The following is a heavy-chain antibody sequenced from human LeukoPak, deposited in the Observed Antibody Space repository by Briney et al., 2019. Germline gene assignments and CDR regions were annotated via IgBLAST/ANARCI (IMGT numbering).Heavy chain of an antibody. J-gene: IGHJ4*02. CDR1: GFTFSSYS. Sequence: GGSLRLSCAASGFTFSSYSMNWVRQAPGRGLEWVSSISSSSSYIYYADSVKGRFTISRDNAKNSLYLQMNSLRAEDTAVYYCARDYTGGWNDYWGQGIRVTVSS. D-gene: IGHD7-27*01. CDR3: ARDYTGGWNDY. CDR2: ISSSSSYI. V-gene: IGHV3-21*01.